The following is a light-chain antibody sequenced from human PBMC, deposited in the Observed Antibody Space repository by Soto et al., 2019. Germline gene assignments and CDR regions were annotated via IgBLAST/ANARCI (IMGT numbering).Light chain of an antibody. J-gene: IGLJ1*01. Sequence: QSVLTQPPSASGSPGQPVAISCTGTSSDVGGYNYVSWYQQHPGKAPKLMIYEVNKRPSGVPDRFSGSKSGNTASLTVSGLQAEDEADYYCSSYAGSSNVFGTGTKVTAL. V-gene: IGLV2-8*01. CDR1: SSDVGGYNY. CDR3: SSYAGSSNV. CDR2: EVN.